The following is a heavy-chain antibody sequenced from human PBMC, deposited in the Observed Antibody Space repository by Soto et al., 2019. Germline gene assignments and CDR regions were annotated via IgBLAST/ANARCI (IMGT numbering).Heavy chain of an antibody. D-gene: IGHD6-19*01. CDR2: IWYDGSNK. CDR3: ARSPAPDGEWLVWVYGMDV. J-gene: IGHJ6*02. CDR1: GFTFSSYG. Sequence: QVQLVESGGGVVQPGRSLRLSCAASGFTFSSYGMHWVRQAPGKGLEWVAVIWYDGSNKYYADSVKGRFTISRDNSKNTLYLKMNSLRAEDTAVYYCARSPAPDGEWLVWVYGMDVWGQGTTVTVSS. V-gene: IGHV3-33*01.